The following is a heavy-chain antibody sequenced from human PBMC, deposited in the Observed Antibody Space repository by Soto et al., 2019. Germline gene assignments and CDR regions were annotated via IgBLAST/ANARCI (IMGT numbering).Heavy chain of an antibody. Sequence: ASVKVSCKASGYTFTSYAMHWVRQAPGQRLEWMGWINAGNGNTKYSQKFQGRVTITRDTSASTAYMELSSLRSEDTAVYYCARDGANYDIVVVPAAQGADFDYWGQGTLVTVSS. CDR1: GYTFTSYA. CDR2: INAGNGNT. CDR3: ARDGANYDIVVVPAAQGADFDY. V-gene: IGHV1-3*01. J-gene: IGHJ4*02. D-gene: IGHD2-2*01.